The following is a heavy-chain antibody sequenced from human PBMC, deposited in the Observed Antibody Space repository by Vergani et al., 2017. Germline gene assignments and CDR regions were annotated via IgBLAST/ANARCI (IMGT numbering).Heavy chain of an antibody. J-gene: IGHJ4*02. CDR2: ISGSGGTT. CDR1: GFTFSNYA. D-gene: IGHD6-13*01. V-gene: IGHV3-23*01. Sequence: EVQLLESGGGLVKPGGSLRLSCAASGFTFSNYAMSWVRQAPGKGLEWVSAISGSGGTTYYADSVKGRFTISRDNSKNTLNLQMNSRRAGDTAGYYGTRGGSSSWEAATDYWGEGTLVTVSS. CDR3: TRGGSSSWEAATDY.